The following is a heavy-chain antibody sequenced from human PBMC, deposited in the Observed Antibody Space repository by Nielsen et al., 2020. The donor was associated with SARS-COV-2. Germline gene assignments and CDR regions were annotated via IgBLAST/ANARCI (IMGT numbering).Heavy chain of an antibody. D-gene: IGHD3-16*01. V-gene: IGHV3-30*18. CDR2: ISYEGSQK. J-gene: IGHJ6*02. CDR1: GCTFNNFG. Sequence: GESLKISCAASGCTFNNFGFYWVRQAPGKGLEWVASISYEGSQKYYAESLTGRFTVSRDTSKNTVYLQMNSLSVEDTAVYHCAKRRAVFMLTFGGEGAMDVWGQGTTVSVSS. CDR3: AKRRAVFMLTFGGEGAMDV.